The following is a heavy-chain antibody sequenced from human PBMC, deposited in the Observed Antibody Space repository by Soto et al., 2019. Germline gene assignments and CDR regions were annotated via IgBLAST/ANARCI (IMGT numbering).Heavy chain of an antibody. CDR3: ATQSWGSRTYRLFDY. J-gene: IGHJ4*02. CDR2: IYKNGST. D-gene: IGHD3-10*01. V-gene: IGHV4-39*01. CDR1: GGSISSSTYY. Sequence: SETLSLTCIVSGGSISSSTYYWGWIRQPPGKGLEWIGNIYKNGSTYYNPSLKSRVTIFVDTSKNQFSLKLRSVTAADTAVYYCATQSWGSRTYRLFDYWGQGTLVTVSS.